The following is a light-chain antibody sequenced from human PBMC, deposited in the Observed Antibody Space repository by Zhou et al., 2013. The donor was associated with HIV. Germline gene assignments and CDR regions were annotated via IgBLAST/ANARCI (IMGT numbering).Light chain of an antibody. J-gene: IGKJ3*01. V-gene: IGKV1-9*01. CDR1: QAISTY. CDR3: QQVNTYPLT. CDR2: AAS. Sequence: DIQLTQSPSFLSASLGDRVTITCRADQAISTYLAWYQQKPGKAPKLLIYAASTLQSGVPSRFSGSGSGTEFTLTISSLQPEDFATYYCQQVNTYPLTFGPGTKVDIK.